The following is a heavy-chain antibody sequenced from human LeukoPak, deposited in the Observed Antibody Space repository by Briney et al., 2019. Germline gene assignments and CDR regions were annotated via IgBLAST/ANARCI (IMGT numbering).Heavy chain of an antibody. Sequence: SVKVSCKASGGTFSSYAFSWLRQAPGQGLEWMGGIIPVFYTTNYAQKFQGRVTMTTDESTSTAYMELSRLRPEGTAVYFCARDIYSSSSGGFDYWGEGTLVTVSS. CDR2: IIPVFYTT. CDR3: ARDIYSSSSGGFDY. CDR1: GGTFSSYA. V-gene: IGHV1-69*05. J-gene: IGHJ4*02. D-gene: IGHD6-6*01.